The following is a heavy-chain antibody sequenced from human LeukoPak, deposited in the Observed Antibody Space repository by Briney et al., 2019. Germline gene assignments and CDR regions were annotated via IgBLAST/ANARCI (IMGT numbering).Heavy chain of an antibody. CDR3: ARDPRRNYYDGSGSWGY. D-gene: IGHD3-22*01. Sequence: ASVKVSCKASGYTFTSYYMHWVRQAPGQGFEWMGIINPSGGSTSYAQKFQGRVTMTRDTSTSTVYMELSSLRSEDTAVYYCARDPRRNYYDGSGSWGYWGQGTLVTVSS. J-gene: IGHJ4*02. V-gene: IGHV1-46*01. CDR1: GYTFTSYY. CDR2: INPSGGST.